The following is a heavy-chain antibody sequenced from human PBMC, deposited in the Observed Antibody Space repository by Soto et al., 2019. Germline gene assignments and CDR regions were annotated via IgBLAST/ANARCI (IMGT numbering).Heavy chain of an antibody. CDR1: GFTFSSYG. Sequence: PGGSLRLSCAASGFTFSSYGMHWVRQAPGKGLEWVAVIWYDGSNKYYADSVKGRFTISRDNSKNTLYLQMNSLRAEDTAVYYCARSYYDYVWGSYRYTPLDYWGQGTLVTVSS. J-gene: IGHJ4*02. D-gene: IGHD3-16*02. CDR2: IWYDGSNK. CDR3: ARSYYDYVWGSYRYTPLDY. V-gene: IGHV3-33*01.